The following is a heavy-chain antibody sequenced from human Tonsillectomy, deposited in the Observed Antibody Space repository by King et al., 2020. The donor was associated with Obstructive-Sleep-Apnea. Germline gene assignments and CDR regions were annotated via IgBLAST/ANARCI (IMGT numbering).Heavy chain of an antibody. Sequence: VQLVESGGGLVQPGGSLRLSCTASGFTFSTYAMNWVRQAPGKGLEWVSTISGSGGTTYYADSVKGRFTISRDNSKNTLYLHMNNLRAEDTAVYHCAKSVSSGTYFDYWGKGTLVTVSS. CDR3: AKSVSSGTYFDY. CDR2: ISGSGGTT. CDR1: GFTFSTYA. V-gene: IGHV3-23*04. J-gene: IGHJ4*02. D-gene: IGHD5/OR15-5a*01.